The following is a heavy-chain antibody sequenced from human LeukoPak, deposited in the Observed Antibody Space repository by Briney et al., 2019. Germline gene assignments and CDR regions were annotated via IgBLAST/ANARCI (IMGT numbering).Heavy chain of an antibody. CDR1: GGSISSGSYY. CDR2: IYTSGST. D-gene: IGHD6-13*01. Sequence: PSETLSLTCTVSGGSISSGSYYWSWIRQPAGKGLEWIGRIYTSGSTNYNPSLKGRVTISVDTSKNQFSLKLSSVTAADTAVYYCARLTRMYSSSWCIDYWGQGTLATVSS. V-gene: IGHV4-61*02. J-gene: IGHJ4*02. CDR3: ARLTRMYSSSWCIDY.